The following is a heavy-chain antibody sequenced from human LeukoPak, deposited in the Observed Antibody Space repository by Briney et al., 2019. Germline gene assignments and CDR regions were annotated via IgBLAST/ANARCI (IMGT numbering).Heavy chain of an antibody. CDR1: GGSISSYY. V-gene: IGHV4-4*07. J-gene: IGHJ4*02. Sequence: KPSETLSLTCTLSGGSISSYYWSWIRQPAGKGLEWLGRIYTSGSTNYNPSLKSRVTMSVDTSKNQFSLKLSSVTAADAGVYYCARDRPAVPAAFDYWGQGTLVPVSS. D-gene: IGHD2-2*01. CDR3: ARDRPAVPAAFDY. CDR2: IYTSGST.